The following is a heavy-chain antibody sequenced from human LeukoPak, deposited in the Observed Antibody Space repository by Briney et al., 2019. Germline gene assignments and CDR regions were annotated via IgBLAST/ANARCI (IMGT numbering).Heavy chain of an antibody. CDR3: AKRLPYYFDY. CDR2: ISYDGSNK. J-gene: IGHJ4*02. D-gene: IGHD4-11*01. V-gene: IGHV3-30-3*02. CDR1: GFTFSSYA. Sequence: PGGSLRLSCAASGFTFSSYAMHWVRQAPGKGLEWVAVISYDGSNKYYADSVKGRFTISRDNSKNTLYLHMNSLRAEDTAVYYCAKRLPYYFDYWGQGTLVTVSS.